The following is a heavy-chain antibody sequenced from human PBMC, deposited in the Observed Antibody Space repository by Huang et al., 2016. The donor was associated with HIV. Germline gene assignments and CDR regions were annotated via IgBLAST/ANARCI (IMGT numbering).Heavy chain of an antibody. CDR1: GGSFSGPN. J-gene: IGHJ4*02. D-gene: IGHD3-16*01. CDR3: ARGRGDARGFLGLDF. V-gene: IGHV4-34*01. CDR2: INHSGRT. Sequence: QVQLHQWGAGLLKPSENLSLTCAVYGGSFSGPNWTWIRQTPGKGREGIVEINHSGRTNYSPSLKRRVTIALDTSKNKFSLRLRAVTAADTAVYYCARGRGDARGFLGLDFWGQGTLVTVSS.